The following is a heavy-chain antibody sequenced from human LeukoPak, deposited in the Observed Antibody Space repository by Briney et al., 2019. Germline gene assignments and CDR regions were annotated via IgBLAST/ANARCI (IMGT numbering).Heavy chain of an antibody. CDR1: GFTFKNYI. D-gene: IGHD3-22*01. CDR2: ISGSGTIV. V-gene: IGHV3-48*02. CDR3: ATCSYDGSGYYYM. Sequence: GGSLRLSCVASGFTFKNYIMTWVRQAPGQGLSWVSSISGSGTIVYYADSVKGRFTVFRDNGQNSLFLQMNSLRDEDTATYYCATCSYDGSGYYYMWGQGAVVTVSS. J-gene: IGHJ4*02.